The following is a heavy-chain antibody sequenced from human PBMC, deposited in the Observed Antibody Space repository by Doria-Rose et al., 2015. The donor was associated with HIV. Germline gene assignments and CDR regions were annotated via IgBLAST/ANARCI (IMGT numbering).Heavy chain of an antibody. J-gene: IGHJ4*02. D-gene: IGHD6-13*01. Sequence: SSPVLVKPTETLTLTCTVSGVSLSSPGMGVSWIRQPPGKALEWLAHMFSDDERSYKTSLKSRLTISRGTSKSQVVLTMTDMDPVDTATYYCARIKSSRWYHKYYFDFWGQGTLVIVSA. CDR3: ARIKSSRWYHKYYFDF. V-gene: IGHV2-26*01. CDR1: GVSLSSPGMG. CDR2: MFSDDER.